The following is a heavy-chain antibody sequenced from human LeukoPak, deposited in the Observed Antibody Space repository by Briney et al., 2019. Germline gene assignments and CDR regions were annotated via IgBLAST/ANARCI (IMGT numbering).Heavy chain of an antibody. J-gene: IGHJ4*02. CDR1: GGTFSSYA. CDR2: IIPIFGTA. CDR3: ARGGPGYCSSTSCSTPFDY. Sequence: SVKVCCKASGGTFSSYAISWVRQAPGQGLEWMGGIIPIFGTANYAQKFQGRVTITADESTSTAYMELSSLRSEDTAVYYCARGGPGYCSSTSCSTPFDYWGQGTLVTVSS. D-gene: IGHD2-2*02. V-gene: IGHV1-69*13.